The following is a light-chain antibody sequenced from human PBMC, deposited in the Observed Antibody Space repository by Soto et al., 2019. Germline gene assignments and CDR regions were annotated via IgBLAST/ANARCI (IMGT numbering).Light chain of an antibody. CDR3: QQYYRPPGT. CDR2: WAS. V-gene: IGKV4-1*01. CDR1: QSVLYSSNNKNY. J-gene: IGKJ5*01. Sequence: DIVMTQSPDSLAVSLGGRATINCKSSQSVLYSSNNKNYLAWYQQKPGQPPKLLISWASARESGVPDRFSGSGSGTDFTLTVSSLQAEDVAVYYCQQYYRPPGTFGQGTRLEIK.